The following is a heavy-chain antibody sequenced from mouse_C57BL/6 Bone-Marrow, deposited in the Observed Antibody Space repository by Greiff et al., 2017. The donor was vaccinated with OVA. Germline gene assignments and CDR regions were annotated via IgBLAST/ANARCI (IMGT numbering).Heavy chain of an antibody. D-gene: IGHD1-1*01. CDR2: IWSGGST. CDR1: GFSLTSYG. CDR3: ARNSPTTLVEGYFDV. Sequence: VKLVESGPGLVQPSQSLSITCTVSGFSLTSYGVHWVRQSPGKGLEWLGVIWSGGSTDYNAAFISRLSISKDNSKSQVFFKMNSLQADDTAIYYCARNSPTTLVEGYFDVWGTGTTVTVSS. J-gene: IGHJ1*03. V-gene: IGHV2-2*01.